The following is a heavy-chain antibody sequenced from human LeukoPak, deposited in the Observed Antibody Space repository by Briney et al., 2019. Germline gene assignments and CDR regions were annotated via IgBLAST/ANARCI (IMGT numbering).Heavy chain of an antibody. CDR1: GGSISNNIYY. V-gene: IGHV4-39*01. Sequence: PSETLSLTCSVSGGSISNNIYYWGWIRQPPGKGLEWIGNIYYTGSTYYNPSLKSRVTISVDTSKNQFSLKLSSVTAADTAVYYCARLHYGGNYGYYYYYMDVWGKGTTVTVSS. CDR2: IYYTGST. CDR3: ARLHYGGNYGYYYYYMDV. J-gene: IGHJ6*03. D-gene: IGHD4-23*01.